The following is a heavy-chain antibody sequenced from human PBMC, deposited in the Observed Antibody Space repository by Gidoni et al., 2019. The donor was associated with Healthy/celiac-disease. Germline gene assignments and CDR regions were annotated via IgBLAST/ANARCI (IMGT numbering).Heavy chain of an antibody. CDR3: ARDDLYSGAPLRGAFDI. J-gene: IGHJ3*02. CDR2: IYYSGST. CDR1: GGSISSSSYY. V-gene: IGHV4-39*07. D-gene: IGHD5-12*01. Sequence: QLQLQESGPGLVKPSETLSLTCTVSGGSISSSSYYWGWSRQPPGKGLEWIGSIYYSGSTYYNPSLKSRVTISVDTSKNQFSLKLSSVTAADTAVYYCARDDLYSGAPLRGAFDIWGQGTMVTVSS.